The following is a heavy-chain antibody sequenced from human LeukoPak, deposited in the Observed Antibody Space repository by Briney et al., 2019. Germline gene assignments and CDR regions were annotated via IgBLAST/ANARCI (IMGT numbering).Heavy chain of an antibody. D-gene: IGHD6-19*01. CDR1: GFPYSSYC. Sequence: GGTLRLSCAASGFPYSSYCMNWVRQAPGKGLEWGSSISSNSSYIYYADSVKRRFTISRDNAKNSLYLQMNSRRAEDTAVYYCARPIAVAGDAFDIWGQGTMVTVSS. J-gene: IGHJ3*02. CDR3: ARPIAVAGDAFDI. V-gene: IGHV3-21*01. CDR2: ISSNSSYI.